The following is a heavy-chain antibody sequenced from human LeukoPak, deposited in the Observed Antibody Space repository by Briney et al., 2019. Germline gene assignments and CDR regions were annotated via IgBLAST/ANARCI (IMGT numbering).Heavy chain of an antibody. J-gene: IGHJ4*02. D-gene: IGHD3-22*01. Sequence: SETLSLTCAVYGGSFSGYYWSWIHQPPGKGLEWIGEINHSGSTNYNPSLKSRVTISVDTSKNQFSLKLSSVTAADTAVYYCARDPGYDSSGLWGQGTLVTVSS. CDR2: INHSGST. V-gene: IGHV4-34*01. CDR3: ARDPGYDSSGL. CDR1: GGSFSGYY.